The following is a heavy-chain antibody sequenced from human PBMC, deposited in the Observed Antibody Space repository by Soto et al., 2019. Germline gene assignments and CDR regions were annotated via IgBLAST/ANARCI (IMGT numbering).Heavy chain of an antibody. CDR2: ISYDGSNK. Sequence: GGSLRLSCAASGFTFSSYGMHWVRQAPGKGLEWVAVISYDGSNKYYADSVKGRFTISRDNSKNTLYLQMNSLRAEDTAVYYCAKRGVALIDYWGQGTLVTVSS. V-gene: IGHV3-30*18. CDR1: GFTFSSYG. J-gene: IGHJ4*02. D-gene: IGHD3-3*01. CDR3: AKRGVALIDY.